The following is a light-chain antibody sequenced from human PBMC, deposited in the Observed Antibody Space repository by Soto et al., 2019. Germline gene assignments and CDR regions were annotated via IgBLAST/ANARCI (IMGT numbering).Light chain of an antibody. CDR3: QQYESYPLT. J-gene: IGKJ4*01. V-gene: IGKV1-5*03. Sequence: DIRMTQSPSTLSASVGDRVTITCRASQSLNSGLAWYQPKPGQTPKLLIHKASSLESGVPSTFSGSGSGTELTLTISSLQPDDFATYYCQQYESYPLTFGGGTKVEIK. CDR2: KAS. CDR1: QSLNSG.